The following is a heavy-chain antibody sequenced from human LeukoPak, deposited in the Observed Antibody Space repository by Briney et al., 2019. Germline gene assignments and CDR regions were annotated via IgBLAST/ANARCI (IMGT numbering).Heavy chain of an antibody. CDR1: GFTFSDYY. CDR2: ISSSGSTI. CDR3: TRPLSYYDSSGSDY. Sequence: GGSLRLSCAASGFTFSDYYMSWIRQAPGKGLEWVSYISSSGSTIYYADSVKGRFTISRDNAKNSLYLQMNSLRAEDTAVYYCTRPLSYYDSSGSDYWGQGTLVTVSS. V-gene: IGHV3-11*01. J-gene: IGHJ4*02. D-gene: IGHD3-22*01.